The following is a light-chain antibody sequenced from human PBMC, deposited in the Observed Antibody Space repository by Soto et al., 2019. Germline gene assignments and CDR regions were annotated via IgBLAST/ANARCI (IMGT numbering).Light chain of an antibody. J-gene: IGKJ5*01. V-gene: IGKV2-28*01. Sequence: DIVIRHSPLSLPVTPGQPASISCMSNQSLLHNNGYNYLDWYMQKPGKSPKLLIYLGSNRASGVPDRLSGSGSGTDFTLKISRVEAADAGVYYCMQALQSLTFGQGTRLEIK. CDR3: MQALQSLT. CDR2: LGS. CDR1: QSLLHNNGYNY.